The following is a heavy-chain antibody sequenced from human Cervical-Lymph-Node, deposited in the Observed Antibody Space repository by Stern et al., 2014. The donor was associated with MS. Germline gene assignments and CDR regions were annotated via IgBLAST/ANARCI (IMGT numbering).Heavy chain of an antibody. V-gene: IGHV5-51*01. CDR2: IYPDDSDT. J-gene: IGHJ6*02. CDR1: GYSFNIYW. Sequence: VQLMQSGAEVKKPGESLTISCKGFGYSFNIYWIAWVRQRPGKGLEWMGIIYPDDSDTGSSPSFQGQVTFSVNKSISTAYLQWSSLKPSDTATYFCARRGMDVWGQGTSVTVSS. CDR3: ARRGMDV.